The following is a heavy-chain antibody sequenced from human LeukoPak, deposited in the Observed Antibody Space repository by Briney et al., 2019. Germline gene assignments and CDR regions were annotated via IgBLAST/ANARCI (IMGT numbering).Heavy chain of an antibody. J-gene: IGHJ4*02. Sequence: GRSLRLSCAASGFTFSSYGMHWVRQAPGKGLEWVSAISGSGGSTYYADSVKGRFTISRDNSKNTLYLQMNSLRAEDTAVYYCAKSHVYGNFDYWGQGTLVTVSS. D-gene: IGHD3-16*01. CDR1: GFTFSSYG. V-gene: IGHV3-23*01. CDR2: ISGSGGST. CDR3: AKSHVYGNFDY.